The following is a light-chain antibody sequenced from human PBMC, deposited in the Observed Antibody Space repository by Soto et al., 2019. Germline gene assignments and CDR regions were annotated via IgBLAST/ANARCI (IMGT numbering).Light chain of an antibody. CDR3: QQRSNCPIT. CDR2: DAS. J-gene: IGKJ5*01. CDR1: QSVSSY. Sequence: EIVLTQSPATLSLSPGERATLSCRASQSVSSYLACYQQKPGQAPRLLIYDASNRATGIPARFSGSGSGTDFTRTISSLEPEDFAVYYCQQRSNCPITFGQGTRLENK. V-gene: IGKV3-11*01.